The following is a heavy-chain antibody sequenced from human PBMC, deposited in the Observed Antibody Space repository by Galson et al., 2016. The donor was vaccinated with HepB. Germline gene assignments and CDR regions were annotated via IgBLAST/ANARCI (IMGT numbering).Heavy chain of an antibody. V-gene: IGHV4-34*01. J-gene: IGHJ6*02. CDR3: ARVYTSAWYTGLGWNEYNGLDV. D-gene: IGHD6-13*01. CDR2: VNHDGNT. CDR1: GESFSYY. Sequence: ETLSLTCTVHGESFSYYWSWIRQAPGKGLEWIGEVNHDGNTRYSPFLKSRVTMSADTSKKQVSLNLSSVTAADTAVYYCARVYTSAWYTGLGWNEYNGLDVWGLGTTVTVS.